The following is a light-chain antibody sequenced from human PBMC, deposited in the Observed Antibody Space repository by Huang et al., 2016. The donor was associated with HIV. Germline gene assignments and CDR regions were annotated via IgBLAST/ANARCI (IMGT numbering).Light chain of an antibody. CDR3: QQALHFPIT. Sequence: DIQMTQSPLSVSASVGDRVTITCRASQDIGTWLAWYQQKPGKAPKLLIYAATNLQSGVSSSFVGSASGTDFTLTITSLQPEDSAFYFCQQALHFPITFGQGTRLEIK. CDR2: AAT. V-gene: IGKV1-12*01. J-gene: IGKJ5*01. CDR1: QDIGTW.